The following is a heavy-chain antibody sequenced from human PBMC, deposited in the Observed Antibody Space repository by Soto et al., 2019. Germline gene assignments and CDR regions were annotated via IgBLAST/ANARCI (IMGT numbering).Heavy chain of an antibody. D-gene: IGHD2-2*01. CDR2: ISHSGST. CDR3: ARDALKLLVYCSSTSCYFSSDP. Sequence: SETLSLTCAVSGGSISSSNWWSWVRQPPGKGLEWIGEISHSGSTNYNPSLKSRVTISVDKSKNQFSLKLSSVTAADTAVYYCARDALKLLVYCSSTSCYFSSDPRGQGTLVTVSS. J-gene: IGHJ5*02. V-gene: IGHV4-4*02. CDR1: GGSISSSNW.